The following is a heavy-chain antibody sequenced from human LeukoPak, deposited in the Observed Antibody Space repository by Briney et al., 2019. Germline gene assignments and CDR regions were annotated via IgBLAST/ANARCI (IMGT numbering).Heavy chain of an antibody. CDR3: ALDDRGSYSFDY. J-gene: IGHJ4*02. V-gene: IGHV1-18*01. Sequence: ASVKVSCKASGYTFTSYGISWVRQAPGQGLEWMGWISAYNGNTNYAQKLQGRVTMTTDTSTSTAYMELRSLRSDDTAVYYCALDDRGSYSFDYWGQGILVTVSS. CDR2: ISAYNGNT. CDR1: GYTFTSYG. D-gene: IGHD1-26*01.